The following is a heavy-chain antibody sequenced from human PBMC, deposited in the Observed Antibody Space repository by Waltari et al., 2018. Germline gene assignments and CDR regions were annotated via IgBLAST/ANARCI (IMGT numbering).Heavy chain of an antibody. CDR1: GGTFSSYA. CDR2: IIPILGTA. CDR3: ASMKTQGRAFDI. Sequence: QVQLVQSGAEVKKPGSSVKVSCKASGGTFSSYAISWVRQAPGQGLEWMGRIIPILGTANYAQKFQGRVTITADKSTSTAYMELSSLRSEDTAVYYCASMKTQGRAFDIWGQGTMVTVSS. V-gene: IGHV1-69*08. J-gene: IGHJ3*02.